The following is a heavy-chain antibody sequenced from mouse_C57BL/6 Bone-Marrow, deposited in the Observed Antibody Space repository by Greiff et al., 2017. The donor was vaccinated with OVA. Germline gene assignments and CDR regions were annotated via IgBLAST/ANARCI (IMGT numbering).Heavy chain of an antibody. V-gene: IGHV10-1*01. CDR3: VRQSDYWYFDV. Sequence: EVQLVESGGGLVQPKGSLKLSCAASGFSFNTYAMNWVRQAPGKGFEWVALIRSKSNNYASYYADSVKDRFTISRDDSESMLYLKMNNLKTEDTAMYYCVRQSDYWYFDVWGTGTTVTVSS. D-gene: IGHD1-3*01. CDR2: IRSKSNNYAS. CDR1: GFSFNTYA. J-gene: IGHJ1*03.